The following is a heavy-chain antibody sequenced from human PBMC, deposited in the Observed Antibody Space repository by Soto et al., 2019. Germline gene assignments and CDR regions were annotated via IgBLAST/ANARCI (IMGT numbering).Heavy chain of an antibody. J-gene: IGHJ6*02. CDR2: IIPIFGTA. V-gene: IGHV1-69*05. D-gene: IGHD6-13*01. CDR3: ARDGTSLIAAAGTSYYYYGMDV. Sequence: GASVKVSCKASGGTFSSYAISWVRQSPGQGLEWMGGIIPIFGTASYAQKLQGRVTMTTDTSTSTAYMELRSLRSEDTAVYYCARDGTSLIAAAGTSYYYYGMDVWGQGTTVTVSS. CDR1: GGTFSSYA.